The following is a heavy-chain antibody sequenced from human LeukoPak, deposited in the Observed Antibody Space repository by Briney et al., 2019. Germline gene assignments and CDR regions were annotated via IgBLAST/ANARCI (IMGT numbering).Heavy chain of an antibody. V-gene: IGHV4-59*08. Sequence: SETLSLTCTVSGASISSYYWSWIRQPPGKGLEWIGYIYYSGRTNYNPSLKSRVTISVDTSKNQFSLKLTSVTAADTAVYYCARHVEQWLTPFDYWGQGTLVTVSS. CDR1: GASISSYY. D-gene: IGHD6-19*01. CDR3: ARHVEQWLTPFDY. CDR2: IYYSGRT. J-gene: IGHJ4*02.